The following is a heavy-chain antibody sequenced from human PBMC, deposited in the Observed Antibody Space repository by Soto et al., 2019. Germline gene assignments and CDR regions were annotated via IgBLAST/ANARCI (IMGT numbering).Heavy chain of an antibody. V-gene: IGHV3-30*18. J-gene: IGHJ4*02. D-gene: IGHD2-8*01. CDR3: AKDHYPLVMAVDFDY. Sequence: GGSLRLSCAASGFTFSSYGMHWVRQAPGKGLEWVAVISYDGSNKYYADSVKGRFTISRDNSKNTLYLQMNSLRAEDTAVYYCAKDHYPLVMAVDFDYWGQGTLVTVSS. CDR1: GFTFSSYG. CDR2: ISYDGSNK.